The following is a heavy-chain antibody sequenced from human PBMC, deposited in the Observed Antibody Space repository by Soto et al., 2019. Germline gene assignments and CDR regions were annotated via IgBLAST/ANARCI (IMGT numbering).Heavy chain of an antibody. CDR2: ISYDGSNK. J-gene: IGHJ3*02. Sequence: QVQLVESGGGVVQPGGSLRLSCVASGFTFNTHGLHWVRQAPGKGLEWVAVISYDGSNKFYADSVKGRFTISRDNSKNTLYLQMNSLRVEDTAVYYFAELATTTGRAFDIWGQGTMVTVSS. D-gene: IGHD5-12*01. V-gene: IGHV3-30*03. CDR1: GFTFNTHG. CDR3: AELATTTGRAFDI.